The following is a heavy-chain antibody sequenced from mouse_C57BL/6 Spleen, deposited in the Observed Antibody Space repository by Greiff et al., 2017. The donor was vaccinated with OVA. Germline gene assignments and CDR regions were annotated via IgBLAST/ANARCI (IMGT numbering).Heavy chain of an antibody. CDR1: GYTFTSYW. D-gene: IGHD2-3*01. CDR2: IYPGSGST. V-gene: IGHV1-55*01. Sequence: QVHVKQPGAELVKPGASVKMSCKASGYTFTSYWITWVKQRPGQGLEWIGDIYPGSGSTNYNEKFKSKATLTVDTSSSTAYMQLSSLTSEDSAVYYCARTYDGYYDAMDYWGQGTSVTVSS. J-gene: IGHJ4*01. CDR3: ARTYDGYYDAMDY.